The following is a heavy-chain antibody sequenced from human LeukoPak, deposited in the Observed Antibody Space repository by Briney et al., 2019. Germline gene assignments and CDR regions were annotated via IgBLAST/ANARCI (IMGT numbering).Heavy chain of an antibody. Sequence: ASVKVSCKASGYTFTGYYMHWVRQAPGQGLEWMGWIFPSSGGPRYAQKFQGRVTMTRDTSISTAYMKLSSLRSDDTAVYYCARKGEVYGDYDYWGQGTLVTVSS. CDR3: ARKGEVYGDYDY. J-gene: IGHJ4*02. V-gene: IGHV1-2*02. CDR1: GYTFTGYY. D-gene: IGHD4-17*01. CDR2: IFPSSGGP.